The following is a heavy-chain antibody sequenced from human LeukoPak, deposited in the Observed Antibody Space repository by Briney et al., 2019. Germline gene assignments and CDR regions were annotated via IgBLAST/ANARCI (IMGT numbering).Heavy chain of an antibody. V-gene: IGHV3-48*03. CDR1: GFTSSNHG. CDR3: ARVRGSSLPWAYYDY. CDR2: ISPGGSSS. Sequence: GGSLRLSCAASGFTSSNHGMIWVRQAPGKGLEWISYISPGGSSSYNADSVRGRFTISRDNAKDSLYLQMDSLRAEDTSVYSCARVRGSSLPWAYYDYWGQGTLVTVSS. J-gene: IGHJ4*02. D-gene: IGHD6-6*01.